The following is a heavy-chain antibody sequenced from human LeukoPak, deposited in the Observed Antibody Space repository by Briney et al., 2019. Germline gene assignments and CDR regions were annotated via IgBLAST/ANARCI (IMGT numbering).Heavy chain of an antibody. CDR2: ISYDGSNK. J-gene: IGHJ4*02. CDR3: ARGRSGYYPPADY. D-gene: IGHD3-22*01. CDR1: GFTFSSYA. V-gene: IGHV3-30-3*01. Sequence: PGGSLRLSCAASGFTFSSYAMHWVRQAPGKGLEWVAVISYDGSNKYYADSVKGRFTISRDNSKNTLYLQMNSLRAEDTAVYYCARGRSGYYPPADYWGQGTLVTVSS.